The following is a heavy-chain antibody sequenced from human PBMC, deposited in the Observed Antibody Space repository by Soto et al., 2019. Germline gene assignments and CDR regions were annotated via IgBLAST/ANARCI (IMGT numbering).Heavy chain of an antibody. Sequence: PSETLSLTCTVSGGSMSSYYWSWSRQPPGKGLEWIGYKHDSGTTNYNPSLKSRVTISVDTSKNQVSLKVRSVTAADTAVYYCAXGTMIRGVTVTPRYYCGMDVWGQGTTVTVS. CDR1: GGSMSSYY. J-gene: IGHJ6*02. CDR3: AXGTMIRGVTVTPRYYCGMDV. V-gene: IGHV4-59*01. CDR2: KHDSGTT. D-gene: IGHD3-10*01.